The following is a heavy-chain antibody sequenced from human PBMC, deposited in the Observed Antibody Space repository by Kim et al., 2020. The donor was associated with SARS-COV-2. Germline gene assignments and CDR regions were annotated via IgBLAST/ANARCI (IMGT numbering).Heavy chain of an antibody. V-gene: IGHV3-23*01. J-gene: IGHJ4*02. D-gene: IGHD6-19*01. Sequence: YTDSVKGRFTISRDISKNTLYLQMNSLRAEDTALYYCAQGGGSGWYYFDYWGQGTLVTVSS. CDR3: AQGGGSGWYYFDY.